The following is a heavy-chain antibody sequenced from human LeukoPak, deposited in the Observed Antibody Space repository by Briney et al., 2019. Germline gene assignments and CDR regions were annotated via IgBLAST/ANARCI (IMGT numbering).Heavy chain of an antibody. CDR1: GFPFGNEA. D-gene: IGHD3-10*01. CDR3: AWFGEFMAFDI. J-gene: IGHJ3*02. Sequence: GGSLRLSCAASGFPFGNEAMSWVRQSPERGLEWVSSISPGGGTTYYADSVKGRFTISRDNSKNTLYLQMNSLRAEDTAVYYCAWFGEFMAFDIWGQGTMVTVSS. CDR2: ISPGGGTT. V-gene: IGHV3-23*01.